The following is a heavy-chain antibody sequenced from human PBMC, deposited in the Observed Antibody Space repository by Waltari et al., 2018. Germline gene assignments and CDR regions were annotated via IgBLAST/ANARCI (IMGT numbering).Heavy chain of an antibody. D-gene: IGHD2-21*02. Sequence: EVQLVESGGGLVQPGGSLRLSCAASGFTFSSYGMSWVRQAQGKGLEWVSGISGSGGSTYYADSVKGRFTISRDNSKNTLYLQMNSLRAEDTAVYYCAKDRDFTIYYFDYWGQGTLVTVSS. J-gene: IGHJ4*02. CDR3: AKDRDFTIYYFDY. CDR1: GFTFSSYG. V-gene: IGHV3-23*04. CDR2: ISGSGGST.